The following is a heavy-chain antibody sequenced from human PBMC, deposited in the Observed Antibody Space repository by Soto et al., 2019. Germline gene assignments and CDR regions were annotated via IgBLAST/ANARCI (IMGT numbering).Heavy chain of an antibody. V-gene: IGHV1-69*13. CDR2: IIPIFGTA. D-gene: IGHD3-22*01. J-gene: IGHJ6*02. CDR3: ATDYYDSSGYLDYYYYGMDV. Sequence: ASVKVSCKASGGTFSSYAISWVRQAPGQGLEWMGGIIPIFGTANYAQKFQGRVTITADESTSTAHMELSSLRSEDTAVYYCATDYYDSSGYLDYYYYGMDVWGQGTTVTVSS. CDR1: GGTFSSYA.